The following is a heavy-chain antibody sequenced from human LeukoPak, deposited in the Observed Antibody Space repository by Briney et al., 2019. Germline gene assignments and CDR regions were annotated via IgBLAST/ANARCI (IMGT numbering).Heavy chain of an antibody. CDR2: ISYDASNK. Sequence: PGGSLRLSCAASGFTFSNHAIHWVRQDPGKGLEWVAVISYDASNKYYADSVRGRFTISRDNSKSTLSLQMDSLRAEDAAVYYCVREGHPKALNYWGQGTLVTVSS. CDR1: GFTFSNHA. J-gene: IGHJ4*02. CDR3: VREGHPKALNY. V-gene: IGHV3-30-3*01.